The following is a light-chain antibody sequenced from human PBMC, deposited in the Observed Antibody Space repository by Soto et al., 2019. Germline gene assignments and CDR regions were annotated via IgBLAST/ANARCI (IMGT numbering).Light chain of an antibody. J-gene: IGKJ1*01. CDR3: QKYNSASWT. CDR2: AAS. Sequence: GDRVTITCRASQAISNYLAWYQQKPGKVPQLLIYAASTLHSGVPSRFSGSGSGTDVTLTISSLQPADVATYYCQKYNSASWTFGQGTKVDIK. V-gene: IGKV1-27*01. CDR1: QAISNY.